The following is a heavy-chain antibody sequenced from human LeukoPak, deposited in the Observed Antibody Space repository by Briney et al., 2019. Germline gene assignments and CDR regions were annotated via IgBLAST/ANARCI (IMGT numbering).Heavy chain of an antibody. J-gene: IGHJ4*02. V-gene: IGHV4-61*02. CDR3: ARDSRWGSRTGKINFDY. D-gene: IGHD6-13*01. CDR1: GASISSTSYC. Sequence: PSETLSLTCTVSGASISSTSYCWGWIRQPAGKGLEWIGRIYTSGSTNYNPSLKSRVTMSVDTSKNQFSLKLSSVTAADTAVYYCARDSRWGSRTGKINFDYWGQGTLVTVSS. CDR2: IYTSGST.